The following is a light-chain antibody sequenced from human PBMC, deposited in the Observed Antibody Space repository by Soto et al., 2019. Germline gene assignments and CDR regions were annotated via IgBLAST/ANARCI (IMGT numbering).Light chain of an antibody. CDR3: QQYNNWPLVT. V-gene: IGKV3-15*01. Sequence: EIVMTQSPATLSVSPGERATLSCRASQSVGTYLAWYQQKPGQAPRLLIFGASTRATGIPARFSGSGSGSEFTLTISSLQSEDFAVYSCQQYNNWPLVTFGGGAQVEIK. CDR1: QSVGTY. J-gene: IGKJ4*01. CDR2: GAS.